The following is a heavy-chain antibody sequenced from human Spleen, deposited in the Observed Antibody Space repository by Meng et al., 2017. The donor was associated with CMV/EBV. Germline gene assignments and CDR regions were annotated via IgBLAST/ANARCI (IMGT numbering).Heavy chain of an antibody. V-gene: IGHV3-7*04. CDR2: IKQDGSEK. D-gene: IGHD6-13*01. Sequence: GESLKISCVTSGFTFSSYWMSWVRQAPGKGLEWVANIKQDGSEKYYVDSVKGRFTISRDNAKNSLHLQMNSLRVEDTAVYYCARVAAAGRGMVVWGQGTTVTVSS. CDR1: GFTFSSYW. CDR3: ARVAAAGRGMVV. J-gene: IGHJ6*02.